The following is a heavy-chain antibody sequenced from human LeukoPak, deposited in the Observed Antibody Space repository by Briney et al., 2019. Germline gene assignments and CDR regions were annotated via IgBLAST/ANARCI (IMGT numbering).Heavy chain of an antibody. CDR3: ARDLDVVVPAAIGY. CDR1: GYTFTSYG. Sequence: ASVKVSCKASGYTFTSYGISWVRQAPGQGLEWMGWISAYNGNTNYAQKLQGRVTMTTDTSTSTAYMELRSLRSDDTAVYYCARDLDVVVPAAIGYWSQGTLVTVSS. V-gene: IGHV1-18*01. J-gene: IGHJ4*02. CDR2: ISAYNGNT. D-gene: IGHD2-2*01.